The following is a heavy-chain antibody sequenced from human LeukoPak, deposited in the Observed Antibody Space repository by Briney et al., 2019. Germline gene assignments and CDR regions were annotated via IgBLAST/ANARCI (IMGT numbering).Heavy chain of an antibody. CDR2: IYHSGST. J-gene: IGHJ4*02. CDR1: GGSISGHY. D-gene: IGHD4-17*01. V-gene: IGHV4-30-2*01. Sequence: SETLSLTCTVSGGSISGHYWNWIRQPPGKGLEWIGYIYHSGSTYYNPSLKSRVTISVDRSKNQFSLRLSSVTAADTAVYYCARGYGDYFDYWGQGTLVTVS. CDR3: ARGYGDYFDY.